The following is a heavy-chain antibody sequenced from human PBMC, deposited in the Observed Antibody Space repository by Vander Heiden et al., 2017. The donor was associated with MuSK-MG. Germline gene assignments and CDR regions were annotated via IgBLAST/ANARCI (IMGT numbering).Heavy chain of an antibody. CDR1: GGSTSSYY. CDR3: ARPTPYYYEGSGAFDI. V-gene: IGHV4-59*08. J-gene: IGHJ3*02. Sequence: QVQLQESGPGLVKSSETLSLTCTVSGGSTSSYYWSWIRQPPGKGLEWIGNIYYSGSTNYNPSLKSRVTISVDTSKNQFSLKLSSVTAADTAVYYCARPTPYYYEGSGAFDIWGQGAMVTVFS. D-gene: IGHD3-22*01. CDR2: IYYSGST.